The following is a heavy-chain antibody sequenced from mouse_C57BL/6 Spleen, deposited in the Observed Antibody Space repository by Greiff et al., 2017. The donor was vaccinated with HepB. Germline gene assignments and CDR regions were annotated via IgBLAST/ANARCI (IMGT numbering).Heavy chain of an antibody. CDR2: IDPATGNT. CDR3: ARTGGYSAMDY. CDR1: GFNIKNTY. D-gene: IGHD1-1*02. J-gene: IGHJ4*01. Sequence: VQLQQSVAELVRPGASVKLSCTASGFNIKNTYMNWVKQRPEQGLEWIGRIDPATGNTKYAPKFQGKATITADKSSNTAYLQLSSLTSADTAIYYCARTGGYSAMDYWGQGTSVTVSS. V-gene: IGHV14-3*01.